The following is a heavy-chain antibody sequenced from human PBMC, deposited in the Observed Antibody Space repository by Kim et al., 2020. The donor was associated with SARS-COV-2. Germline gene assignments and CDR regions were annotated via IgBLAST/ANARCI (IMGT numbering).Heavy chain of an antibody. CDR1: GYTFTSYG. Sequence: ASVKVSCKASGYTFTSYGISWVRQAPGQGLEWTGWISAYNGNTNYAQKLQGRVTMTTDTSTSTAYMELRSLRSDDTAVYYCARLQMGPGIAAAAPEYYFDYWGQGTLVTVSS. D-gene: IGHD6-13*01. J-gene: IGHJ4*02. V-gene: IGHV1-18*01. CDR2: ISAYNGNT. CDR3: ARLQMGPGIAAAAPEYYFDY.